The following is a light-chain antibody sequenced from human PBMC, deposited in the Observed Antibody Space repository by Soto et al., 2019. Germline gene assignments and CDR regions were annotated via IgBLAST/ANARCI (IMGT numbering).Light chain of an antibody. CDR2: KAS. Sequence: DIQMTQSPSTLSASVGDRVTITCRASQSISVWLAWYQQKAGKAPNLLIYKASRLESGVPSRFSGSRSETKFTRTISGLQPGDSATYYCQQYNSYSQSFGRGTKVEVK. V-gene: IGKV1-5*03. CDR1: QSISVW. CDR3: QQYNSYSQS. J-gene: IGKJ1*01.